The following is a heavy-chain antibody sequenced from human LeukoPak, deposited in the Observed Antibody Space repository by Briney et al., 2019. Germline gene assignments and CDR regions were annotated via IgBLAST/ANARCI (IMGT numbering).Heavy chain of an antibody. CDR1: GFTFSSYW. V-gene: IGHV3-74*01. CDR2: INSDGSST. D-gene: IGHD3-3*01. Sequence: PGGSLRLSCAASGFTFSSYWMHWVRQAPGKGLVWVSRINSDGSSTSYADFVKGRFTFSRDNAKNTLYLQMNSLKAEDTAVYYCARNLRFPRSDYFDYWGQGTLVTVSS. CDR3: ARNLRFPRSDYFDY. J-gene: IGHJ4*02.